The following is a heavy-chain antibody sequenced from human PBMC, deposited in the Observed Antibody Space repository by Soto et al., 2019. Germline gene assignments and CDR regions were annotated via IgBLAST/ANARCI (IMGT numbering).Heavy chain of an antibody. V-gene: IGHV4-59*12. J-gene: IGHJ4*02. CDR3: ARRTRQVDY. CDR2: FYYSGST. Sequence: PSETLSLTCTVSGGSITSYYWSWLRQPPGKGLEWIGYFYYSGSTNYNPSLKSRVTISVDTSKNQFSLKLSSVTAADTAVYYCARRTRQVDYWGQGTLVTVSS. CDR1: GGSITSYY. D-gene: IGHD2-2*01.